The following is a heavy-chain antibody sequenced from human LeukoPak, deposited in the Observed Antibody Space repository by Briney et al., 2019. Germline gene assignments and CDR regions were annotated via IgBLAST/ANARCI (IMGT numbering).Heavy chain of an antibody. CDR3: AEDQPATSGMVRGLQDY. CDR2: ISGSGDYT. Sequence: GGSLRLSCAASGFTFSSYAMSWVRQAPGKGLEWVSAISGSGDYTYYADSVKGRFTISRDSSKNTLYLQMNSLRAEDTAVYYCAEDQPATSGMVRGLQDYWGQGTLVTVSS. V-gene: IGHV3-23*01. J-gene: IGHJ4*02. CDR1: GFTFSSYA. D-gene: IGHD3-10*01.